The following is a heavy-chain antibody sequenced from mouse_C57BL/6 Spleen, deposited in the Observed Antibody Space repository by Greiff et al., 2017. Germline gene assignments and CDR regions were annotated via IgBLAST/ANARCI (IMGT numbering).Heavy chain of an antibody. Sequence: EVKLVESGGGLVKPGGSLKLSCAASGFTFSDYGMHWVRQAPEKGLEWVAYISSGSSTIYYADTVKGRFTISRDNAKNTLFLQMTSLRSEDTAMYYCAKCDSNYVGYSAMDYWGQGTSVTVSA. CDR3: AKCDSNYVGYSAMDY. CDR1: GFTFSDYG. D-gene: IGHD2-5*01. V-gene: IGHV5-17*01. J-gene: IGHJ4*01. CDR2: ISSGSSTI.